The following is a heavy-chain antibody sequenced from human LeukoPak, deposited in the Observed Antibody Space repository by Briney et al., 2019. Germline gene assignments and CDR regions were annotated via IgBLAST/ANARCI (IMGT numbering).Heavy chain of an antibody. CDR2: IRSKAYGGTT. CDR3: SRVPIRTVTWVVVLRGHDVFDM. Sequence: GGSLRLSCTASGFTSADYAMTWFRQAPGKGLEWVGCIRSKAYGGTTEYAASVKGRFTISRDDSKSIACLQMDSLEIEDTAVYYCSRVPIRTVTWVVVLRGHDVFDMWGQGTMVTVSS. CDR1: GFTSADYA. D-gene: IGHD2-2*01. V-gene: IGHV3-49*03. J-gene: IGHJ3*02.